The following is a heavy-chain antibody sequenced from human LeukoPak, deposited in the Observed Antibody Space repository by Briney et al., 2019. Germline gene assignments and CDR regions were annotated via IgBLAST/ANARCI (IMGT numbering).Heavy chain of an antibody. V-gene: IGHV4-59*04. CDR1: GGSISTYY. CDR3: ARPGYCSSTSCPRGYAFDI. D-gene: IGHD2-2*01. Sequence: PSETLSLTCTVSGGSISTYYWSWIRQPPGKGLEWIGCIYYSGSTYYNPSLKSRVTISVDTSKNQFSLKLSSVTAADTAVYYCARPGYCSSTSCPRGYAFDIWGQGTMVTVSS. J-gene: IGHJ3*02. CDR2: IYYSGST.